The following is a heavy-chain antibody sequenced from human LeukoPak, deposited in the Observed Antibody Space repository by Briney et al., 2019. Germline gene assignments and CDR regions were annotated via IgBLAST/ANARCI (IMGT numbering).Heavy chain of an antibody. D-gene: IGHD6-25*01. CDR2: INHSGST. Sequence: SETLSLTCAVYGGSFSGYYWSWIRQPPGKGLEWIGEINHSGSTNYNPSPKSRVTISVDTSKNQFSLKLSSVTAADTAVYYCARGVRRSSGPYYYYYYMDVWGKGTTVTVSS. V-gene: IGHV4-34*01. CDR1: GGSFSGYY. CDR3: ARGVRRSSGPYYYYYYMDV. J-gene: IGHJ6*03.